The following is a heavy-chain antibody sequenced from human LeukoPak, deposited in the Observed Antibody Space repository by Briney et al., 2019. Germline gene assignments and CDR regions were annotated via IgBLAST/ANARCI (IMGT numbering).Heavy chain of an antibody. Sequence: PGGSLRLSCAASGFTLSSFWMTWVRQAPGKGLEWVANIKPDGTENYYVDSVKGRFTISRDNAKNSLYLQMNSLRAEDTAVYYCAKVGEGGSYYYYYGMDVWGQGTTVTVSS. CDR3: AKVGEGGSYYYYYGMDV. CDR2: IKPDGTEN. CDR1: GFTLSSFW. D-gene: IGHD1-26*01. V-gene: IGHV3-7*01. J-gene: IGHJ6*02.